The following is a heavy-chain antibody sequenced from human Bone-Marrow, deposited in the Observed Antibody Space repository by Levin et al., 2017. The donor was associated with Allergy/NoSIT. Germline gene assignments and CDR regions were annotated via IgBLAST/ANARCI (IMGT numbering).Heavy chain of an antibody. CDR2: ISRSSSTI. CDR1: GFTFSRYS. V-gene: IGHV3-48*02. CDR3: ARPDCSGTSCYYFFDS. D-gene: IGHD2-2*01. J-gene: IGHJ4*02. Sequence: SCAASGFTFSRYSMNRVRQAPGRGLEWVSYISRSSSTIPYADSVKGRFTISRDNAKNSLYLQMNSLRDEDTAVYYCARPDCSGTSCYYFFDSWGQGTLVTVSS.